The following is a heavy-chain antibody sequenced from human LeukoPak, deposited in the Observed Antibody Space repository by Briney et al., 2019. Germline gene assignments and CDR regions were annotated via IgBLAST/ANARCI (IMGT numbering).Heavy chain of an antibody. J-gene: IGHJ6*04. V-gene: IGHV1-46*01. Sequence: ASVKVSCKASGYTFTSYYMHWVRQSPGQGLEWMGIINPSVGSTSYAQKFQGRVTMTRDTSTSTVYMELSSLRSEDTAVYYRARDLWFGEYSSGMDVWGKGTTVTVSS. D-gene: IGHD3-10*01. CDR2: INPSVGST. CDR3: ARDLWFGEYSSGMDV. CDR1: GYTFTSYY.